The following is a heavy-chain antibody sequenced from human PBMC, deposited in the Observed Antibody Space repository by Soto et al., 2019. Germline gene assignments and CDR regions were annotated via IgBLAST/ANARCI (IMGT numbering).Heavy chain of an antibody. CDR1: GGTFSSYA. J-gene: IGHJ1*01. D-gene: IGHD6-13*01. Sequence: QVQLVQSGDEVKKPGSSVKVTCKASGGTFSSYAISRVRQAPGQGLEWMGGIIPICGTANYAQKFQGRVTITADESTSNGYMEVSSLRSEETAVYYCAGVPRSIAAAGNPTGEYFQHWGQGTLVTVSS. CDR3: AGVPRSIAAAGNPTGEYFQH. V-gene: IGHV1-69*01. CDR2: IIPICGTA.